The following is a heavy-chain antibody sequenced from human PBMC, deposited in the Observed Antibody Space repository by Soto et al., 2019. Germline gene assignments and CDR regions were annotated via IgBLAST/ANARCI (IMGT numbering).Heavy chain of an antibody. J-gene: IGHJ4*02. CDR1: GGSVSSGDYY. V-gene: IGHV4-61*08. D-gene: IGHD6-19*01. CDR2: IYYIGST. Sequence: SETLSLTCTVSGGSVSSGDYYWNWIRQPPGGGLEWLGYIYYIGSTNYNPSLKSRVTISVDTSKKQFFLKLSSVTAADTAVYYCERGARYSSGEIDYWGQGTQVTVSS. CDR3: ERGARYSSGEIDY.